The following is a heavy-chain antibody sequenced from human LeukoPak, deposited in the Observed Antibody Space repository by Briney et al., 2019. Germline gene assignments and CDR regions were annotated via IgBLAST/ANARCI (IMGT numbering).Heavy chain of an antibody. Sequence: PSETLSLTCTVSGGSLTNYYWSWIRQPPGKGLESIGYIYYSGSTNYNPSLKSRVIISVDTSKNQFSLKLSSVAAADTAVYYCARDYGDYFDYWGQGTLVTVSS. D-gene: IGHD4-17*01. CDR3: ARDYGDYFDY. J-gene: IGHJ4*02. CDR2: IYYSGST. CDR1: GGSLTNYY. V-gene: IGHV4-59*01.